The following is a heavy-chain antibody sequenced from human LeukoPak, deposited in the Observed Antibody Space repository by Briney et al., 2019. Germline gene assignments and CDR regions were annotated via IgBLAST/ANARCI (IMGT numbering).Heavy chain of an antibody. V-gene: IGHV4-30-4*01. J-gene: IGHJ5*02. Sequence: SETLFLTCTVSGGSISSGDYYWTWIRQPPGKGLEWIGYIYYSGSIYYNPSLKSRVTMSVDTSKNQFSLKLSSVTAADTAVYYCARETPASWIDPWGQGTLVTVSS. CDR3: ARETPASWIDP. CDR2: IYYSGSI. CDR1: GGSISSGDYY. D-gene: IGHD1-14*01.